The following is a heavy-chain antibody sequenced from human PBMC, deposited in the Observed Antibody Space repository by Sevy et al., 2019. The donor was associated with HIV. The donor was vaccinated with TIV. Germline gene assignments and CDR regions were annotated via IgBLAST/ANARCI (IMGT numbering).Heavy chain of an antibody. V-gene: IGHV3-30*04. CDR1: GFTFSSYA. CDR2: FSYDGSNK. D-gene: IGHD2-2*01. Sequence: GGSLRLSYAASGFTFSSYAMHWVRQAPGKGLEWVAVFSYDGSNKYYADSVKGRFTISRDNSKNTLYLQMNSLRAEDTAVYYCARDWGGYCINTNCRPSYGMDVWGQGTTVTVSS. J-gene: IGHJ6*02. CDR3: ARDWGGYCINTNCRPSYGMDV.